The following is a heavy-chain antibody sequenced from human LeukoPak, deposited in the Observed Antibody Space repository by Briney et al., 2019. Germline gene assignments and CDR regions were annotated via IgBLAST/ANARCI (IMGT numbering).Heavy chain of an antibody. D-gene: IGHD6-13*01. CDR3: ARSIAANLVNYYYYMDV. CDR2: INTNTGNP. V-gene: IGHV7-4-1*02. CDR1: GYTFTGYS. J-gene: IGHJ6*03. Sequence: ASVKVSCKASGYTFTGYSINWVRQAPGQGLEWMGWINTNTGNPTYAQGFTGRFVFSLDTSVSTAYLQISSLKAEDTAVYYCARSIAANLVNYYYYMDVWGKGTTVTVSS.